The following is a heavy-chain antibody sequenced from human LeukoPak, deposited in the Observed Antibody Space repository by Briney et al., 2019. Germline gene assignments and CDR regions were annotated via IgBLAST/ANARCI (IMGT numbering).Heavy chain of an antibody. CDR3: ARDLFFSVGNYYYYGMDV. CDR2: IYYRGGT. D-gene: IGHD2/OR15-2a*01. Sequence: PSETLSLTCTVSGGSSSSYYWSWIRQPPGKGLEWIGYIYYRGGTNYNPSLKSRVTMSVDTSKNQFSLKLSSVTAADTAVYYCARDLFFSVGNYYYYGMDVWGQGTTVTVSS. J-gene: IGHJ6*02. CDR1: GGSSSSYY. V-gene: IGHV4-59*12.